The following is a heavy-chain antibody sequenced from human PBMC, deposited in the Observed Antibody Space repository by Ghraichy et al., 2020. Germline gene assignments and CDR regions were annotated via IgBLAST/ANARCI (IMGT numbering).Heavy chain of an antibody. J-gene: IGHJ6*02. CDR3: ARHVQYYGMDV. D-gene: IGHD1-1*01. Sequence: SQTLSLTCTVSGGSMSSGSYYGGWIRQPPGKGLEWIGSIQYSETTYYNPSLKSRVTISVDTSKSQFSLKLTSVTAADTAVYYCARHVQYYGMDVWGQGTTVTVSS. CDR1: GGSMSSGSYY. CDR2: IQYSETT. V-gene: IGHV4-39*01.